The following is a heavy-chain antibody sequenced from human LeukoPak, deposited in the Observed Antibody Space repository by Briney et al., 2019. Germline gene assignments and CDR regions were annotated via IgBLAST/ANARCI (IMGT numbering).Heavy chain of an antibody. J-gene: IGHJ4*02. Sequence: GRSLRLSCAASGFTFGSYGMHWVRQAPGKGLEWVAVISYDGSSKYYADSVKGRFTISRDNSKNTLYLQMNSLRAEDTAVYYCAKDRDGSSGCPDYWGQGTLVTVSS. D-gene: IGHD6-19*01. CDR1: GFTFGSYG. CDR3: AKDRDGSSGCPDY. V-gene: IGHV3-30*18. CDR2: ISYDGSSK.